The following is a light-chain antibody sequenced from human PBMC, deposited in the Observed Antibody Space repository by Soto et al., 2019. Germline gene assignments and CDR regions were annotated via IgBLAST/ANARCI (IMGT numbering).Light chain of an antibody. CDR2: SNN. V-gene: IGLV1-44*01. CDR1: SSNIGSNT. Sequence: QSVLTQPPSASGTPGQRVTISCSGSSSNIGSNTVNWYQQLPGTAPKLLIYSNNQRPSGVPDRFSGCKSGTSAALAISGLQSEDEADYYCAAWDDSLNAQGVFGGGTKLTVL. J-gene: IGLJ2*01. CDR3: AAWDDSLNAQGV.